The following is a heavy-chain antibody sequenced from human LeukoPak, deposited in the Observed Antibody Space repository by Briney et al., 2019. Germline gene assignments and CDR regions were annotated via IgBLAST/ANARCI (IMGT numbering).Heavy chain of an antibody. Sequence: PSETLSLTCAVYGGSFSGYYWSWLRQPPGKGLEWIGEINHSGSTNYNPSLKSRVTISVDTSKNHFSLKLSSVTAADTAVYYCARSAAQRGGYYYYMDVWGKGTTVTVSS. D-gene: IGHD6-13*01. V-gene: IGHV4-34*01. CDR1: GGSFSGYY. J-gene: IGHJ6*03. CDR3: ARSAAQRGGYYYYMDV. CDR2: INHSGST.